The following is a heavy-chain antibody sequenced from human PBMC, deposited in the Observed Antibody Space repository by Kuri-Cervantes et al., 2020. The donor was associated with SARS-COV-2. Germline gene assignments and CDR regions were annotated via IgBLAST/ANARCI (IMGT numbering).Heavy chain of an antibody. CDR2: INHSGST. D-gene: IGHD2-2*01. CDR1: GFTFSRDT. Sequence: ESLKISCAASGFTFSRDTMYWIRQPPGKGLEWIGEINHSGSTNYNPSLKSRVTISVDTSKNQFSLKLSSVTAADTAVYYCARGSRPLYCSSTSCYLGRWFDPWGQGTLVTVSS. J-gene: IGHJ5*02. V-gene: IGHV4-34*01. CDR3: ARGSRPLYCSSTSCYLGRWFDP.